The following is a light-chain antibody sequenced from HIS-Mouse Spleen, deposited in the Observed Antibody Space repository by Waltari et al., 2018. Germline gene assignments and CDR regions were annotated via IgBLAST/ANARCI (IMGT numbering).Light chain of an antibody. J-gene: IGKJ1*01. CDR3: QQLNSYPPT. Sequence: DIQLTQSPSFLSASVGGRVTITYPASQGISSYLAWYQQKPGKAPKLLIYAASTLQSGVPSRFSGSGSGTEFTLTISSLQPEDFATYYCQQLNSYPPTFGQGTKVEIK. CDR1: QGISSY. V-gene: IGKV1-9*01. CDR2: AAS.